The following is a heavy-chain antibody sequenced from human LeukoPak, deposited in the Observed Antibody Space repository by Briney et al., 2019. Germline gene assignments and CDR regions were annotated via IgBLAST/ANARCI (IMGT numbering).Heavy chain of an antibody. Sequence: SETLSLTCSVSGTSITPYSWSWIRQPPGRGLELIGYFYTSGNTHQNPSLKSRVTMSIDASKNQFSLRLSSMTAADTAVYYCARHRAEMATITDDTFDMWGQGTMVTVSS. J-gene: IGHJ3*02. CDR1: GTSITPYS. D-gene: IGHD5-24*01. CDR2: FYTSGNT. V-gene: IGHV4-4*09. CDR3: ARHRAEMATITDDTFDM.